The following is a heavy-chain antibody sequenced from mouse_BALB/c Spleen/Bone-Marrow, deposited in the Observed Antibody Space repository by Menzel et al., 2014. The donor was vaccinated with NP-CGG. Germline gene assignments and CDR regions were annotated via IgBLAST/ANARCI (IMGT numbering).Heavy chain of an antibody. V-gene: IGHV1-4*01. Sequence: VQLQESGAELARPGASVKMSCKASGYTFTSYTMHWVKQRPGQGLEWIGYINPSSGYANYNQKFKDKATLTADKSSSTAYMQLSSLTYEDTAVYYCARSAYYRSLSVFWGPGTLFSVSA. CDR3: ARSAYYRSLSVF. D-gene: IGHD2-14*01. CDR2: INPSSGYA. CDR1: GYTFTSYT. J-gene: IGHJ3*01.